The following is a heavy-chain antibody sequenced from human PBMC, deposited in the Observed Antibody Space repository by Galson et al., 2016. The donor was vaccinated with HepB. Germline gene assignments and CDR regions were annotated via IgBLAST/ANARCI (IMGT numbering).Heavy chain of an antibody. V-gene: IGHV3-30*03. Sequence: SLRLSCAASGFTFSGYGMHWVRQAPGKGLEWLAADSMDGRRKFYADSVKGRFTISRDNSNNMLFLQMSRLRSDDTAMYYCARRHEYCLPVRCSVDYWGKGTLVSVSS. J-gene: IGHJ4*02. CDR3: ARRHEYCLPVRCSVDY. D-gene: IGHD2/OR15-2a*01. CDR1: GFTFSGYG. CDR2: DSMDGRRK.